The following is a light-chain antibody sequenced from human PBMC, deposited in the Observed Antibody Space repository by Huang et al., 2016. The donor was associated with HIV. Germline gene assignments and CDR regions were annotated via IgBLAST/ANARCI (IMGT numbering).Light chain of an antibody. Sequence: DIQMTQSPSFVSASVGERVTSNCRASQGISSVLAWYQQKPGKAPKLLIYAASSLQSVVQTRFSGSGSGTDFTLTISDLQPDDFATYFCQQANSFPLITFGQGTRLDMK. J-gene: IGKJ5*01. CDR2: AAS. V-gene: IGKV1-12*01. CDR3: QQANSFPLIT. CDR1: QGISSV.